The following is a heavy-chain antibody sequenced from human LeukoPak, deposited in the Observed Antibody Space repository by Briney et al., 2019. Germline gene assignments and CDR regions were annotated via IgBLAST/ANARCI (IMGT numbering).Heavy chain of an antibody. V-gene: IGHV4-34*01. Sequence: PSETLSLTCAVYGGSFSGYYWSWIRQPPGKGLEWIGEINHSGGTNYNPSLKSRVTISVDTSKNQFSLKLSSVTAADTAVYYCARGWSWFDPWGQGTLVTVSS. CDR1: GGSFSGYY. CDR3: ARGWSWFDP. D-gene: IGHD1-1*01. CDR2: INHSGGT. J-gene: IGHJ5*02.